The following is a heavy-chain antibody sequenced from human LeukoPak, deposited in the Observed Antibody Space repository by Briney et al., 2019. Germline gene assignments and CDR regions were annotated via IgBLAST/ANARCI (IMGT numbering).Heavy chain of an antibody. CDR2: INHSGST. CDR1: GGSISSSNW. D-gene: IGHD3-16*01. Sequence: PSETLSLTCAVSGGSISSSNWWSWVRQPPGKGLEWIGEINHSGSTNYNPSLKSRVTISVDTSKNQFSLKLSSVTAADTAVYYCARGLRLGELFDYWGQGTLVTVSS. V-gene: IGHV4-4*02. J-gene: IGHJ4*02. CDR3: ARGLRLGELFDY.